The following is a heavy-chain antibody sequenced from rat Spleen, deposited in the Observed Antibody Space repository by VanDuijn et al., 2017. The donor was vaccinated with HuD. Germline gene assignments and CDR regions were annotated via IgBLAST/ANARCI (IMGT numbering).Heavy chain of an antibody. CDR2: ISTGGGNT. J-gene: IGHJ2*01. CDR1: GFTFSRYW. V-gene: IGHV5-58*01. Sequence: EVQLAETGGGLVQPGRSLKLSCVASGFTFSRYWMYWVRQAPGKGLEWVASISTGGGNTYYRDSGKGRFTISRDNAKSTLYLQMDSLRSEDTATYYCARRDYWGQGVMVTVSS. CDR3: ARRDY.